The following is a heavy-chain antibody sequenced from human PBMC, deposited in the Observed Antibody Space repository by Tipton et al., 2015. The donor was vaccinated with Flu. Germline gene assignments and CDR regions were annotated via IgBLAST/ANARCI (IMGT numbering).Heavy chain of an antibody. V-gene: IGHV3-53*01. J-gene: IGHJ6*02. CDR2: IYSGGST. D-gene: IGHD6-6*01. Sequence: SLRLSCAASGFTVSSNYMSWVRQAPGKGLEWVSVIYSGGSTYYADSVKGRFTISRDNSKNTLYLQMNSLRAEDTAVYYCARDMAPRYSSSPKYYYYAMDVWGQGTTVTVSS. CDR1: GFTVSSNY. CDR3: ARDMAPRYSSSPKYYYYAMDV.